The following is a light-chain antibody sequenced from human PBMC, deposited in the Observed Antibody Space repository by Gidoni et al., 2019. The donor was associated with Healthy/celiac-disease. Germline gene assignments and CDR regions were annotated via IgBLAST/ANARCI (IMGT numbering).Light chain of an antibody. J-gene: IGKJ5*01. CDR2: DAS. CDR1: QNVSSY. CDR3: QQHSNWPIT. Sequence: EIVLTQSPATLSVSPGDRATISCRASQNVSSYLAWYQQKPGQAPRLLIYDASNRDTGIPARFSGSGSGTDFTLTISSLEPEDFAVYYCQQHSNWPITFGQGTQLEIK. V-gene: IGKV3-11*01.